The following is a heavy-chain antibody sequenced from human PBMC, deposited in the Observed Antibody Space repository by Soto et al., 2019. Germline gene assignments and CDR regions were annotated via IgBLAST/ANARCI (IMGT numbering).Heavy chain of an antibody. CDR1: GFTFSSYA. CDR3: AKASYCSGGSCYLHPFDY. D-gene: IGHD2-15*01. J-gene: IGHJ4*02. V-gene: IGHV3-23*01. Sequence: LRLSCAASGFTFSSYAMSWVRQAPGKGLEWVSAISGSGGSTYYADSVKGRFTISRDNSKNTLYLQMNSLRAEDTAVYYCAKASYCSGGSCYLHPFDYWGQGTLVTVSS. CDR2: ISGSGGST.